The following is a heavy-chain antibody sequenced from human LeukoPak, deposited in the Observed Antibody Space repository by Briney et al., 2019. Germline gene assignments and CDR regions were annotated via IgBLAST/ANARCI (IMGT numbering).Heavy chain of an antibody. CDR1: GGSISSYY. D-gene: IGHD4-11*01. V-gene: IGHV4-59*01. CDR2: IYYSGST. J-gene: IGHJ6*03. CDR3: ARGVLTTVSYYMDV. Sequence: SETLSLTCTVSGGSISSYYWSWIRQPPGKGLEWIGYIYYSGSTNYNPSLKSRVTISVDTSNNRFSLRLSSVTAADTAVYYCARGVLTTVSYYMDVWGKGTTVTVSS.